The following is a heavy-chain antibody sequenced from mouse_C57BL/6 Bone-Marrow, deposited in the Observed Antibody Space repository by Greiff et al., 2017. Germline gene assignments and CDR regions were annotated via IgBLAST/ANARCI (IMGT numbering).Heavy chain of an antibody. Sequence: VQLQQSGAELARPGASVKLSCKASGYTFTSYGISWVKQRTGQGLEWIGEIYPRSGNTYYNEKFKGEATLTADKSSSTAYMKLRSLTSEDSAVYFCARWAYYCSGLGLAYWGQGTLVTVSA. CDR2: IYPRSGNT. CDR1: GYTFTSYG. J-gene: IGHJ3*01. D-gene: IGHD1-1*01. CDR3: ARWAYYCSGLGLAY. V-gene: IGHV1-81*01.